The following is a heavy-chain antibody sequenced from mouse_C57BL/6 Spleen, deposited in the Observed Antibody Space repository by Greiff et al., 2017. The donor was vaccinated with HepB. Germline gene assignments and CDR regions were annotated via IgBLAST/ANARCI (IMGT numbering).Heavy chain of an antibody. D-gene: IGHD1-1*01. V-gene: IGHV1-42*01. CDR3: ARTPYYGSSPWFAY. CDR2: INPSTGGT. Sequence: VQLQQSGPELVKPGASVKISCKASGYSFTGYYMNWVKQSPEKSLEWIGEINPSTGGTTYNQKFKAKATLTVDKSSSTAYMQLKSLTSEDSAVYYCARTPYYGSSPWFAYWGQGTLVTVSA. CDR1: GYSFTGYY. J-gene: IGHJ3*01.